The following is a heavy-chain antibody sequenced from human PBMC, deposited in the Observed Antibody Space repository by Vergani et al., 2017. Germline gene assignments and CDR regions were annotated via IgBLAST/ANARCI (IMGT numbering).Heavy chain of an antibody. J-gene: IGHJ4*01. CDR1: GFTFSTYA. V-gene: IGHV3-23*01. D-gene: IGHD2/OR15-2a*01. CDR3: VKEKIDLGSYFFDS. Sequence: EVHLLESGGGLVQSGGSLRLSCAASGFTFSTYAMSWVRQAPGKGLEWVSGISASGAPTYYADSVKGRVTISRDNSKNTVFLQMHSLRAEDTAIYYCVKEKIDLGSYFFDSWGHGILVTVSS. CDR2: ISASGAPT.